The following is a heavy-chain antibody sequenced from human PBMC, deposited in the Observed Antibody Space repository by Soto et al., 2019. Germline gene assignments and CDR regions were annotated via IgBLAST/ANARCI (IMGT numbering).Heavy chain of an antibody. D-gene: IGHD6-13*01. CDR3: ARFKGAAAGTH. V-gene: IGHV1-8*01. J-gene: IGHJ4*02. CDR1: SYAVPSDD. CDR2: MNPNSGNT. Sequence: SAKVSFKASSYAVPSDDINWVRQATGQGLEWMGWMNPNSGNTGYAQKFQGRVTMTRNTSISTAYMELSSLRSEDTAVYYCARFKGAAAGTHWGQGTLVTVSS.